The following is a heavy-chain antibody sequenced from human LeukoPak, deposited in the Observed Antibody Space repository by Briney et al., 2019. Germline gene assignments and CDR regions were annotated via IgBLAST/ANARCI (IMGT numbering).Heavy chain of an antibody. J-gene: IGHJ4*02. CDR1: GYTFTSYD. D-gene: IGHD2-2*01. V-gene: IGHV1-8*03. Sequence: GASVKVSCKASGYTFTSYDINWVRQATGQGLEWMGWMNPNSGNTGYAQKFQGRVTITRNTSISTAYMELSSLRSGDTAVYYCARGAGYCSTTSCSLGYWGQGTLVTVSS. CDR2: MNPNSGNT. CDR3: ARGAGYCSTTSCSLGY.